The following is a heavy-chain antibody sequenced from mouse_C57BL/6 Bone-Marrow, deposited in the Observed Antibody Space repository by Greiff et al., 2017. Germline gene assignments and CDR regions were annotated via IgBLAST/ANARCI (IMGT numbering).Heavy chain of an antibody. J-gene: IGHJ3*01. D-gene: IGHD1-1*01. CDR3: ATLVATPWFAY. CDR1: GFSLTSYG. V-gene: IGHV2-5*01. Sequence: VQLQESGPGLVQPSQSLSITCTVSGFSLTSYGVHWVRQSPGKGLEWLGVIWRGGSTDYNAAFMSRLSITTDNSTSQVFLKMNSLQADDTAIYYCATLVATPWFAYWGQGTLVTVSA. CDR2: IWRGGST.